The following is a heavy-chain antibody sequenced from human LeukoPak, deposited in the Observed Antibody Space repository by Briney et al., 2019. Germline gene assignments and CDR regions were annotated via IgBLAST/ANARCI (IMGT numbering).Heavy chain of an antibody. CDR2: INPSGGST. J-gene: IGHJ3*02. D-gene: IGHD6-19*01. CDR1: GYTFTGYY. V-gene: IGHV1-46*01. CDR3: ARVMGGVTVAGPGGAFDI. Sequence: ASVKVSCKASGYTFTGYYMHWVRQAPGQGLEWMGIINPSGGSTSYAQKFQGRVTVTRDMSTSTVYMELSSLRSEDTAVYYCARVMGGVTVAGPGGAFDIWGQGTMVTVSS.